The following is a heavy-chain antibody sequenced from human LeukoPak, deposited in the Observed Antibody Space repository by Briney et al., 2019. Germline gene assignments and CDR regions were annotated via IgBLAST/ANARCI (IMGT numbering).Heavy chain of an antibody. J-gene: IGHJ4*02. CDR1: GFTYSRNW. D-gene: IGHD5-12*01. CDR2: INQDGSEK. CDR3: ASDYDSGY. Sequence: GGSLRLSCVASGFTYSRNWMNWVRQAQGKGLEWVANINQDGSEKNYVDSVKVRFTISRDNTKNSLYLQMNSLNAEDTAVYYCASDYDSGYWGQGTLVTVSS. V-gene: IGHV3-7*01.